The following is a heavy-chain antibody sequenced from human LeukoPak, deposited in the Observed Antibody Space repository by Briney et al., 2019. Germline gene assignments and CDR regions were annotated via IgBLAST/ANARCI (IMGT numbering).Heavy chain of an antibody. J-gene: IGHJ2*01. D-gene: IGHD1-26*01. V-gene: IGHV3-30*18. CDR1: GFTFSSYG. Sequence: GGSLRLSCAASGFTFSSYGMHWVRQAPGKGLEWVAVISYDGSNKYYADSVKGRFTISRDNSKNTLYLQMNSLRAEDTAVYYCAKDLNSGNDWYFDLWGRGTLVTVSS. CDR2: ISYDGSNK. CDR3: AKDLNSGNDWYFDL.